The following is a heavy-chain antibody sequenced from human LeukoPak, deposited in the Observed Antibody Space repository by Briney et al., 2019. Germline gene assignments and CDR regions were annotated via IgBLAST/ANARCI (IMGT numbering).Heavy chain of an antibody. D-gene: IGHD5-12*01. J-gene: IGHJ4*02. CDR2: IWYDGSNK. V-gene: IGHV3-33*01. Sequence: PGRSLRLSCAASGFTFSSYGMHWVRQAPGKGLEWVAVIWYDGSNKYYGDSVKGRFTISRDNSKNTLYLQMNSLRAEDTAVYYCARDGYQFKSPEAGCFDYWGQGTLVTVSS. CDR3: ARDGYQFKSPEAGCFDY. CDR1: GFTFSSYG.